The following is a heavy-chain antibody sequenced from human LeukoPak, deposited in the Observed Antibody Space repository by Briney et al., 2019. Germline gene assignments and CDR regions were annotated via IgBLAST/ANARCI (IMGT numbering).Heavy chain of an antibody. CDR2: IYTSGST. CDR3: ARHLRYFDWLSRPYDAFDI. CDR1: GGSISSGSYY. J-gene: IGHJ3*02. D-gene: IGHD3-9*01. V-gene: IGHV4-61*02. Sequence: PSETLSLTCTVSGGSISSGSYYWSWIRQPAGKGLEWIGRIYTSGSTNYNPSLKSRVTISVDTSKNQFSLKLSSVTAADTAVYYCARHLRYFDWLSRPYDAFDIWGQGTMVTVSS.